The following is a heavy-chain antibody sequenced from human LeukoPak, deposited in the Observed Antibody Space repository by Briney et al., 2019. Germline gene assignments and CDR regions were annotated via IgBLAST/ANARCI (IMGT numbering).Heavy chain of an antibody. J-gene: IGHJ4*02. D-gene: IGHD3-3*02. CDR2: TSGSGDTT. CDR3: AKVGSPLGPPFDY. Sequence: GGSLRLSCAASGFTFSTYAMSWVCQAPGKGLEWVSATSGSGDTTYYADSVKGRFTISRDNSKNTLYLQINSLRAGDTAVYYCAKVGSPLGPPFDYWGQGTLVTVSS. CDR1: GFTFSTYA. V-gene: IGHV3-23*01.